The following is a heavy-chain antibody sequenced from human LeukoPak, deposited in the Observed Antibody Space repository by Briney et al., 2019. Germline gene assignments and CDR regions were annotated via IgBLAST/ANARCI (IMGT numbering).Heavy chain of an antibody. J-gene: IGHJ4*02. CDR1: GFTFSSYA. CDR2: ISYDGSNK. Sequence: QTGRSLRLSCAASGFTFSSYAMHWVRQAPGKGLEWVAVISYDGSNKYYADSVKGRFTISRDNSKNTLYLQMNSLRAEDTAVYYCARDRTGYFEMGQVDYWGQGTLVTVSS. V-gene: IGHV3-30*04. CDR3: ARDRTGYFEMGQVDY. D-gene: IGHD3/OR15-3a*01.